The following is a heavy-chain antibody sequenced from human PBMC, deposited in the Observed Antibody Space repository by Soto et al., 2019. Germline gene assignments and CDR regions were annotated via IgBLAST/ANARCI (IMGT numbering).Heavy chain of an antibody. CDR1: GGSISSSSYY. D-gene: IGHD3-3*01. V-gene: IGHV4-39*01. J-gene: IGHJ4*02. Sequence: QLQLQESGPGLVKPSETLSLTCTVSGGSISSSSYYWGWIRQPPGKGLEWIGSIYYSGSTYYNPSLKSRVTISVDTSKNQFSLKLSSVTAADTAVYYCARQYYDSLGLILRSPFDYWGQGTLVTVSS. CDR3: ARQYYDSLGLILRSPFDY. CDR2: IYYSGST.